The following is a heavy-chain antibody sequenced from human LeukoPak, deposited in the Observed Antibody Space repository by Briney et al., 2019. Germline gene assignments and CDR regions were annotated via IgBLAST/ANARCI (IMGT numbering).Heavy chain of an antibody. CDR3: ARDEYYDSRVPLGY. CDR1: GFTFSSYG. CDR2: IRYDGSNK. D-gene: IGHD3-22*01. V-gene: IGHV3-30*02. Sequence: GGSLRLSCAASGFTFSSYGMHWVRQAPGKGLEWVAFIRYDGSNKYYADSVKGRFTISRDNAKNSLYLQMNSLRAEDTAVYYCARDEYYDSRVPLGYWGQGTLVTVSS. J-gene: IGHJ4*02.